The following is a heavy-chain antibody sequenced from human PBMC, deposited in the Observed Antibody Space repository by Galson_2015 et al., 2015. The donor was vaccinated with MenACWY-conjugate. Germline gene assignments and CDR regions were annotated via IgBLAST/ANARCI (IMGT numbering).Heavy chain of an antibody. J-gene: IGHJ4*02. Sequence: SVKVSCKASGYTSTTDSIHWVRQAPGQGLEWMGRINPSSGTTTYAQKFQGRVTMTRDTSYMELYSLRSEDTAVYYCAGRNSSSGRGDFDYWGQGTLVTVSS. CDR2: INPSSGTT. V-gene: IGHV1-46*01. D-gene: IGHD3-22*01. CDR1: GYTSTTDS. CDR3: AGRNSSSGRGDFDY.